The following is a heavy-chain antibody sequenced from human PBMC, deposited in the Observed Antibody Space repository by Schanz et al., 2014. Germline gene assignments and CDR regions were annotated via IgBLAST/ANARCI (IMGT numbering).Heavy chain of an antibody. CDR2: ISSDGNQQ. V-gene: IGHV3-30*04. CDR3: AKDGIMVQGVIWERYFDS. CDR1: GFTFSNHA. D-gene: IGHD3-10*01. J-gene: IGHJ4*02. Sequence: VHLLESGGGLVQPGGSLRLSCAASGFTFSNHALSWVRQAPGKGLEWVGVISSDGNQQYYVDSVRGRFTMSRDNAKNSLYLQMNSLRAEDTALYYCAKDGIMVQGVIWERYFDSWGQGTLVTVSS.